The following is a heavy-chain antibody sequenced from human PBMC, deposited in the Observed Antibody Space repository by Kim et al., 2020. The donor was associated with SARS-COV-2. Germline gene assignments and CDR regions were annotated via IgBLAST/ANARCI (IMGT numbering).Heavy chain of an antibody. CDR3: ARGWELQTLDAFDI. D-gene: IGHD1-26*01. CDR1: GGSISSYY. CDR2: IYTSGST. J-gene: IGHJ3*02. V-gene: IGHV4-4*07. Sequence: SETLSLTCTVSGGSISSYYWSWIREPAGKGLEWIGRIYTSGSTNYNPSLKSRVTMSVDTSKNQFSLKLSSVTAADTAVYYCARGWELQTLDAFDIWGQGTMVTVSS.